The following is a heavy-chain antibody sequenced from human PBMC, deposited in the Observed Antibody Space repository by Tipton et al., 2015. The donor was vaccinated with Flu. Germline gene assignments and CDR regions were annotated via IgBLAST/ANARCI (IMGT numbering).Heavy chain of an antibody. V-gene: IGHV5-51*03. D-gene: IGHD6-19*01. J-gene: IGHJ4*02. CDR1: GHTFTRSW. Sequence: QSGPEVKKPGESLKISCQGSGHTFTRSWIGWVRRLPGKGLEWMGIIFPDDSDTRYSPSFQGQVTISADKSITTAYLQWGGPKASDSAIYYCASGQWPHYFDSWGQGTLLTVSS. CDR2: IFPDDSDT. CDR3: ASGQWPHYFDS.